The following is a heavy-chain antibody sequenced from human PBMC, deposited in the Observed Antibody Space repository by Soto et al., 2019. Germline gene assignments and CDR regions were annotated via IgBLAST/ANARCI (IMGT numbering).Heavy chain of an antibody. V-gene: IGHV4-34*01. CDR3: ARGLSGYFYGMDV. J-gene: IGHJ6*02. CDR2: INHSGST. CDR1: GGSFSDYY. Sequence: QVQLQQWGAGLLKPSETLSLTCAVYGGSFSDYYWSWVRQPPGKGLEWIGEINHSGSTHYNPSLKSRVTISVDPSKNQFSLKLYSVTAADTAVYYCARGLSGYFYGMDVWGQGTTVTVSS. D-gene: IGHD3-10*01.